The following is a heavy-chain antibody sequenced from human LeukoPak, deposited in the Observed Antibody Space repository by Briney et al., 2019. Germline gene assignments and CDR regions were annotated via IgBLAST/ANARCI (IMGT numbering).Heavy chain of an antibody. Sequence: ASVKVSCKASGYTFTSCGISWVRQAPGQGLEWMGWISAYNGNTNYAQKLQGRVTMTTDTSTSTAYMELRSLRSDDTAVYYCARVSKGIVRFDPWGQGTLVTVSS. CDR3: ARVSKGIVRFDP. V-gene: IGHV1-18*01. J-gene: IGHJ5*02. D-gene: IGHD1-26*01. CDR1: GYTFTSCG. CDR2: ISAYNGNT.